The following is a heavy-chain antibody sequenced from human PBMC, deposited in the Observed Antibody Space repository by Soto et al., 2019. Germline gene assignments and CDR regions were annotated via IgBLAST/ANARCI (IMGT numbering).Heavy chain of an antibody. CDR2: INGGTGQT. V-gene: IGHV1-3*01. J-gene: IGHJ6*02. CDR1: GYPFTTHS. D-gene: IGHD1-1*01. Sequence: ASLQVCCTASGYPFTTHSMHWGRQAPGQSLAWMGWINGGTGQTKHSQRFQGRVNITRDTSASTAYMEMSRLRSEDTAVYYCARGNWMEENYSYSGMDSWGHGTTVTVSS. CDR3: ARGNWMEENYSYSGMDS.